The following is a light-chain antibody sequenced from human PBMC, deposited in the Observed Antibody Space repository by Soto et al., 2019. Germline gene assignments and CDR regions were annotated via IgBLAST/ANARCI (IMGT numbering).Light chain of an antibody. V-gene: IGKV1-5*01. CDR2: DAS. Sequence: DIQMTQSPSTLSASVGDRVTITCRASQSISDWLAWFQQKPGKAPKVLIYDASTLESGVPSRFSGSGSGTEFTLTISSLQSEDSATYYCQQHNSSPWTFGQGTRVEIK. J-gene: IGKJ1*01. CDR3: QQHNSSPWT. CDR1: QSISDW.